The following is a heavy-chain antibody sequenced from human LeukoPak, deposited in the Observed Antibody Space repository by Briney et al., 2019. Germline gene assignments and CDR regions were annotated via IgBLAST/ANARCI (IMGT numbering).Heavy chain of an antibody. V-gene: IGHV4-34*01. D-gene: IGHD3-22*01. CDR2: INHSGST. J-gene: IGHJ4*02. CDR3: ARVVRYYYDSSGYASKYYFDY. Sequence: PSETLSLTCAVYGGSSSGYYWSWIRQPPGKGLEWIGEINHSGSTNYNPSLKSRVTISVDTSKNQFSLKLSSVTAADTAVYYCARVVRYYYDSSGYASKYYFDYWGQGTLVTVSS. CDR1: GGSSSGYY.